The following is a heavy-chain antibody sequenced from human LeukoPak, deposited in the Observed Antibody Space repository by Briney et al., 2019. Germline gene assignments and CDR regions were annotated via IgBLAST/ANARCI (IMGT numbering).Heavy chain of an antibody. CDR2: ISDTGHAI. J-gene: IGHJ4*02. CDR1: GFTFSSYS. D-gene: IGHD3-22*01. CDR3: ARDGYPGGDY. Sequence: SGGSLRLSCAASGFTFSSYSMDWVRQTPGGGLEWVSYISDTGHAIYYADSVKGRFIISRDNAKNSLYLQMNSLRDEDTAVYYCARDGYPGGDYWGQGTLVTVSS. V-gene: IGHV3-48*02.